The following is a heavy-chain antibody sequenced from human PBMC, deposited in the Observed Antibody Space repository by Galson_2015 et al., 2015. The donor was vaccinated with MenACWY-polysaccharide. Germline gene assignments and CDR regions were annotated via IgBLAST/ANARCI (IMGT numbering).Heavy chain of an antibody. CDR2: IHTSGNT. CDR3: ARDLIVAPYNWFNP. J-gene: IGHJ5*02. CDR1: GGSINNAY. Sequence: ETLSLACTVSGGSINNAYWSWLRPPAGKGLEWIGRIHTSGNTNYNPSLNGRVAMSVDTSGNQFSLNLNSVTAADTAIYYCARDLIVAPYNWFNPWGQGTLVTVSS. D-gene: IGHD5-12*01. V-gene: IGHV4-4*07.